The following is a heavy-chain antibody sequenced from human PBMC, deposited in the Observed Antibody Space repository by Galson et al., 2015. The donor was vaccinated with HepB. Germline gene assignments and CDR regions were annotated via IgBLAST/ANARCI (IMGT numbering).Heavy chain of an antibody. CDR1: GFTVNSYW. Sequence: SLRLSCAASGFTVNSYWMHWVRQAPGKGLVWVSRNNEHGSRVDYADSVKGRFTISRDNAKNTLHLQMSSLTAEDTAVYYCSKDTFGPDDSWGQGTLVTVSS. V-gene: IGHV3-74*01. CDR3: SKDTFGPDDS. J-gene: IGHJ4*02. CDR2: NNEHGSRV. D-gene: IGHD3-10*01.